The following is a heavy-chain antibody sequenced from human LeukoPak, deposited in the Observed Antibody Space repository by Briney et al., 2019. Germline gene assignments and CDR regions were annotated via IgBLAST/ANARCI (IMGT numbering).Heavy chain of an antibody. J-gene: IGHJ4*02. CDR2: IWYDGSNI. CDR1: RFTFSSYG. CDR3: ARARNDYDTSSFSALDY. Sequence: GGSLRLSCAASRFTFSSYGMHWVRQAPGKGLEWLAVIWYDGSNIYYADPVKGRFAISRDNSKNTLYLQINSLRAEDTAVYYCARARNDYDTSSFSALDYWGQGTLVTVSS. D-gene: IGHD3-22*01. V-gene: IGHV3-33*01.